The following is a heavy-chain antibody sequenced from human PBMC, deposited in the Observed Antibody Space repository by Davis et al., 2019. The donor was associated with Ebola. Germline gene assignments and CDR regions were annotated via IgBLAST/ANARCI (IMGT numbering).Heavy chain of an antibody. Sequence: GESLKTSCQCSGYSLTTYWIAWPRQMPGKGLEWMGIIYPGDSDTRYSPSFRGQVTISADKSFSTAYLQWSGLKASDTAMYYCARMGKSYYDSLWDYWGQGTLVTVSS. J-gene: IGHJ4*02. V-gene: IGHV5-51*01. CDR3: ARMGKSYYDSLWDY. CDR2: IYPGDSDT. CDR1: GYSLTTYW. D-gene: IGHD3-10*01.